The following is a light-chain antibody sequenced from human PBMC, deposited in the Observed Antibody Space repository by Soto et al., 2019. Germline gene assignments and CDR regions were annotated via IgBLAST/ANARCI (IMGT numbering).Light chain of an antibody. Sequence: QSALTQPRSVSGSPGQSVTISCTGTRSDVGGYNYVSWYQQHPGKAPKVMIYDVSKWPSGVPDRFSGSKSGNTASLTISGLQAEDEADYYCCSYAGNYLYVFGTGTKLTVL. V-gene: IGLV2-11*01. CDR3: CSYAGNYLYV. CDR1: RSDVGGYNY. CDR2: DVS. J-gene: IGLJ1*01.